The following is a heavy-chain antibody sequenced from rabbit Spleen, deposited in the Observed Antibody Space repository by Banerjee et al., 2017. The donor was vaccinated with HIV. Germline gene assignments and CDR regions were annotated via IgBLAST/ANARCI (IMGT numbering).Heavy chain of an antibody. V-gene: IGHV1S45*01. D-gene: IGHD1-1*01. Sequence: QEQVLESGGGLVQPEGSLTLTCTASGFSFSNGYYMCWVRQAPGKGLEWIGCIYVGSGTSTYYASWTKGRFTISKTSSTTVTLQMTSLTAADTATYFCARADVGYYRRFNLWGQGTLVTVS. CDR3: ARADVGYYRRFNL. CDR2: IYVGSGTST. J-gene: IGHJ4*01. CDR1: GFSFSNGYY.